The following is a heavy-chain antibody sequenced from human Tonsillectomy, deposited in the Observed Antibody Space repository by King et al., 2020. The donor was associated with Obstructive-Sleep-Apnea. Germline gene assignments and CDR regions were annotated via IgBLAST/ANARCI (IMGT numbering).Heavy chain of an antibody. CDR2: IKQYGSEK. D-gene: IGHD1-26*01. CDR3: AAYTNGNDY. Sequence: VQLVESGGGLVQPGGSLRLSCETSGFTFRSYWMTWVRQAPGKGLEVVANIKQYGSEKNYLDSVKGRFTISSDNAKNSLYLQMNNLRVEDTAVYYCAAYTNGNDYWGQGTLVTVSS. CDR1: GFTFRSYW. V-gene: IGHV3-7*01. J-gene: IGHJ4*02.